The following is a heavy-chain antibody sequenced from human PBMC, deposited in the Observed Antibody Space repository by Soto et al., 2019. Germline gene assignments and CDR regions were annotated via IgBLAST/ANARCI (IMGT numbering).Heavy chain of an antibody. J-gene: IGHJ3*02. CDR3: AKDYDFWSGYPDAFDI. Sequence: EVQLLESGGGLVQPGGSLRLSCAASGFTFSSYAMSWVRQAPGKGLEWVSAISGCGGSTYYADSVKGRFTISRDNSKNTLYLQMNSLRAEDKAVYYCAKDYDFWSGYPDAFDIWGQGTMVTVSS. V-gene: IGHV3-23*01. CDR1: GFTFSSYA. D-gene: IGHD3-3*01. CDR2: ISGCGGST.